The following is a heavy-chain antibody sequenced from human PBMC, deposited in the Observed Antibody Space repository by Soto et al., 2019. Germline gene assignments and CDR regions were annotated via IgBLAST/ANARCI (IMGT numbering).Heavy chain of an antibody. Sequence: EVQLVQSGGGSVQPGGSLRLSCAASGFTFTNYWMHCVRQVAGKGLVCVSRIYGVGTGTSYSDSVRGRFTISRDNAENMFYLQVNRLRAEFTAVYYCITVFEYWCQGNLVSVSS. CDR1: GFTFTNYW. CDR2: IYGVGTGT. CDR3: ITVFEY. V-gene: IGHV3-74*01. D-gene: IGHD1-20*01. J-gene: IGHJ4*02.